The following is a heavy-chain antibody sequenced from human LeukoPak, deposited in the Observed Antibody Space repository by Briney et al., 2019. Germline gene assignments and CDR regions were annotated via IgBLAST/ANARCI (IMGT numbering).Heavy chain of an antibody. CDR1: GGSISSYY. D-gene: IGHD4-23*01. CDR2: IYYSGST. Sequence: SETLSLTCTVSGGSISSYYWSWIRQPPGKGLEWTGFIYYSGSTNYNPSLKSRVTISVDTSKNQFSLKLSSVTAADTAVYYCARPSLDYGGIDAFDFWGQGTLVTVSS. V-gene: IGHV4-59*08. J-gene: IGHJ3*01. CDR3: ARPSLDYGGIDAFDF.